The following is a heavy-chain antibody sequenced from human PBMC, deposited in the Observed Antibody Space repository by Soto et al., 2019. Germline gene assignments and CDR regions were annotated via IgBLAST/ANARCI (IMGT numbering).Heavy chain of an antibody. Sequence: PSETLSLTCTVSGGSISGYYWSWVRQPAGKGQEWVGRIYSDGTTNYSPSLKSRVTMSLDTSKDQFSLHLNSVTAADTAVYYCSRVGCSNSKCYTRGMDVWGQGTTVTVSS. D-gene: IGHD2-2*01. V-gene: IGHV4-4*07. CDR3: SRVGCSNSKCYTRGMDV. J-gene: IGHJ6*02. CDR1: GGSISGYY. CDR2: IYSDGTT.